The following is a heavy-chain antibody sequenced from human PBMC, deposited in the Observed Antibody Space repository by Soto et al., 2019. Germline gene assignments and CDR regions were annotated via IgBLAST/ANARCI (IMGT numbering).Heavy chain of an antibody. CDR1: GGSINTGGFS. D-gene: IGHD6-13*01. CDR3: ARKNQSYSSWYYYNTRGWFDP. J-gene: IGHJ5*02. Sequence: KDSETLSLSCAVSGGSINTGGFSWTWIRQPPGKGLEWIGHISHSGATYYDASLKSRLSISMDRSKNHFSLRMTSVTAADTAVYYCARKNQSYSSWYYYNTRGWFDPWGQGTLVTVSS. V-gene: IGHV4-30-2*01. CDR2: ISHSGAT.